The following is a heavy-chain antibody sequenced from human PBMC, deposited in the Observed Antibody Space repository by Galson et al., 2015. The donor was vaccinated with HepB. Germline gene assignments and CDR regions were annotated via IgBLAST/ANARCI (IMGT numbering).Heavy chain of an antibody. CDR3: ANLGGPNLVLDVICCMDV. J-gene: IGHJ6*04. V-gene: IGHV3-23*01. D-gene: IGHD2-2*02. CDR2: ISGSGYTT. Sequence: SLRLSCAASGFTFTSYAMTWVRQAPGKGLEWVSAISGSGYTTYYADSVRGRFTISRDTSKNTLYLQMNSLRAEDTAVYYCANLGGPNLVLDVICCMDVWGKGTTVTVSS. CDR1: GFTFTSYA.